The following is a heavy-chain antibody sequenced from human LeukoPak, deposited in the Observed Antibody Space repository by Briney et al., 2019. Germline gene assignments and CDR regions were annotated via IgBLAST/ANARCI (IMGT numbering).Heavy chain of an antibody. Sequence: GGSLRLSCAASGFTFSSYSMNWVRQAPGKGLEWVSSISSSSSYIYYADSVKGRFTISRDNAKNSLYLQMNSLRAEDTAVYYCAREPERGYSYGFQSYYYYYMDVWGKGTTVTVSS. CDR2: ISSSSSYI. CDR3: AREPERGYSYGFQSYYYYYMDV. CDR1: GFTFSSYS. D-gene: IGHD5-18*01. J-gene: IGHJ6*03. V-gene: IGHV3-21*01.